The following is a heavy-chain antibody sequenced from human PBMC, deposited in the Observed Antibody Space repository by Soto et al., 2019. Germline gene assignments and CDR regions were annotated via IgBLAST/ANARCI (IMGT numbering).Heavy chain of an antibody. CDR3: ARSSSSLGVGGMDV. J-gene: IGHJ6*02. CDR1: GFTFSGYA. D-gene: IGHD6-6*01. CDR2: MSGSGGRT. Sequence: GGSMRLSCVASGFTFSGYAMSWVRQAPGKGLEWVSGMSGSGGRTFYADSVKGRFTISRDNSKNTLYLQMNSLRAEDTAVYYCARSSSSLGVGGMDVWGQGTTVTVSS. V-gene: IGHV3-23*01.